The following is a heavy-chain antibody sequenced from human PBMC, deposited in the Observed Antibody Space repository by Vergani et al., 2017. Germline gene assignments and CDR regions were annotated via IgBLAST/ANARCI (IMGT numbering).Heavy chain of an antibody. CDR2: INWNGGST. J-gene: IGHJ4*02. CDR1: GFTFSSYA. V-gene: IGHV3-20*04. CDR3: ARVRAFYGSGSYYEFDY. Sequence: EVQLLESGGGLVQPGGSLRLSCAASGFTFSSYAMSWVRQAPGKGLEWVSGINWNGGSTGYADSVKGRFTISRDNAKNSLYLQMNSLRAEDTALYYCARVRAFYGSGSYYEFDYWGQGTLVTVSS. D-gene: IGHD3-10*01.